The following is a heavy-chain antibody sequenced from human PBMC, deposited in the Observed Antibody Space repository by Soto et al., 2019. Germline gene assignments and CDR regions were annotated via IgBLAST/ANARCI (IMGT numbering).Heavy chain of an antibody. V-gene: IGHV4-39*01. D-gene: IGHD6-13*01. CDR3: ARHPPNPIAPDY. J-gene: IGHJ4*02. CDR2: FYYTGTT. Sequence: SETLSLTCTVSDGSISYSSYYWGWIRQPPGKGLEWIGSFYYTGTTNYNPSLKSRVTISVDTSKNQFSLKLSSVTAADTAVYYCARHPPNPIAPDYWGQGTLVTVSS. CDR1: DGSISYSSYY.